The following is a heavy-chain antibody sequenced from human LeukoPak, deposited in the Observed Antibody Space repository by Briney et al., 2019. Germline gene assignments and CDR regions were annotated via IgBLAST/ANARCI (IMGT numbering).Heavy chain of an antibody. CDR3: ARIPRRSYYMDV. J-gene: IGHJ6*03. V-gene: IGHV3-23*01. CDR1: GFTFSSYG. CDR2: ISGSGGST. Sequence: PGGSLRLSCAASGFTFSSYGMSWVRQAPGKGLEWVSAISGSGGSTYYADSVKGRFTISRDNSKNTLYLQMNSLRAEDTAVYYCARIPRRSYYMDVWGKGTTVTISS.